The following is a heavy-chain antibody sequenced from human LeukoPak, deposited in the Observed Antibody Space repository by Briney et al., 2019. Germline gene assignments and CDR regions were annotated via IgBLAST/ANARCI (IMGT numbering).Heavy chain of an antibody. CDR2: IYYSGST. CDR1: GGSISSGGYY. Sequence: KASQTLSLTCTVSGGSISSGGYYWSWIRQHPGKGLEWIGYIYYSGSTYYNPSLKSRVTISVDTSRNQFSLKLTSMTVADTAVYYCARSVATSGNFFDYWGPGTLVTVS. D-gene: IGHD2-21*01. V-gene: IGHV4-31*03. CDR3: ARSVATSGNFFDY. J-gene: IGHJ4*02.